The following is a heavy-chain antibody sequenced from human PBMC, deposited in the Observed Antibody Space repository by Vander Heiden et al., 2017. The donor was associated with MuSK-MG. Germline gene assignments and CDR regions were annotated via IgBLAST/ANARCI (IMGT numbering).Heavy chain of an antibody. D-gene: IGHD6-19*01. Sequence: QQPLQESGPGLGKPSETLSLTGTVPGGPISSSSYYWGWVRQPPGKGLEWIGRSYYSGSTYYNPSLKSRVTISVDTSKNQFSRKLSSVTAADTAVYYCARHKAVADYKWVFDYWGQGTLVTVSS. CDR3: ARHKAVADYKWVFDY. V-gene: IGHV4-39*01. CDR1: GGPISSSSYY. J-gene: IGHJ4*02. CDR2: SYYSGST.